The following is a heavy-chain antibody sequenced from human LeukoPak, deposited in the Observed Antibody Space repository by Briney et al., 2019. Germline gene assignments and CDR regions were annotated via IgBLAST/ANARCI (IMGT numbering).Heavy chain of an antibody. D-gene: IGHD1-26*01. Sequence: PGGSLRLSCAASGFAVSSNHMNWVRQAPGKGLEWVSVIFSGGSTYCADSVKARFTISRDNSKNTLYLKMNSLRAEDTAVYYCATSIVGLTYDEHFQHWGQGTLVTVSS. CDR3: ATSIVGLTYDEHFQH. V-gene: IGHV3-53*01. CDR2: IFSGGST. CDR1: GFAVSSNH. J-gene: IGHJ1*01.